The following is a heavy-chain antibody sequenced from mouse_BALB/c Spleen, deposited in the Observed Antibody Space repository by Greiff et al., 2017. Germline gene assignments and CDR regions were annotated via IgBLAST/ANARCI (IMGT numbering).Heavy chain of an antibody. CDR1: GYTFTSYY. J-gene: IGHJ4*01. CDR2: INPSNGGT. D-gene: IGHD2-10*01. V-gene: IGHV1S81*02. CDR3: TRPYYDYYAMDY. Sequence: VQLQQPGAELVKPGASVKLSCKASGYTFTSYYMYWVKQRPGQGLEWIGGINPSNGGTNFNEKFKSKATLTVDKSSSTAYMQLSSLTSEDSAVYYCTRPYYDYYAMDYWGQGTSVTVSS.